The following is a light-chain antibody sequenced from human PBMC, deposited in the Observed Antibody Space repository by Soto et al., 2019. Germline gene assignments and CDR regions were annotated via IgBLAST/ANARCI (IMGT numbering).Light chain of an antibody. J-gene: IGKJ5*01. CDR2: DAS. CDR3: QQRSNWPV. Sequence: SPATLSLSPGERATLSCRASQSISSYLAWYQQKPSQAPRLLIYDASNRATGIPARFSGSGSGTDFTLTISSLEPEDFAVYYCQQRSNWPVFGQGTRLEIK. CDR1: QSISSY. V-gene: IGKV3-11*01.